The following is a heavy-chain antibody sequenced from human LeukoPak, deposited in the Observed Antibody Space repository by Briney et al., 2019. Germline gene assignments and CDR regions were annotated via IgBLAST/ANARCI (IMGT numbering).Heavy chain of an antibody. CDR3: AKDPTFSMIVVERDY. Sequence: GGSLRLSCAASGFTFSSYAMSWVRQAPGKGLEWVSAISGSGGSTYYADSVKGRFTISRDNSKNTLYLQMNSLKAEDTAVYYCAKDPTFSMIVVERDYWGQGTLVTVSS. J-gene: IGHJ4*02. CDR2: ISGSGGST. D-gene: IGHD3-22*01. V-gene: IGHV3-23*01. CDR1: GFTFSSYA.